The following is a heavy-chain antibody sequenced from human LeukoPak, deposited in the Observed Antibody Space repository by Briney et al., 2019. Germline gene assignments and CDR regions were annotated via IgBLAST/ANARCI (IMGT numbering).Heavy chain of an antibody. CDR1: GGSISSYY. D-gene: IGHD3-10*01. CDR2: IYYSGST. J-gene: IGHJ6*02. V-gene: IGHV4-59*08. CDR3: ASSSYYYGSGSYYYYYGMDV. Sequence: NPSETLSLTCTVSGGSISSYYWSWIRQPPGKGLEWIGYIYYSGSTNYNPSLKSRVTISVDTSKNQFSLKLSSVTAADTAVYYCASSSYYYGSGSYYYYYGMDVWGQGTTVTVSS.